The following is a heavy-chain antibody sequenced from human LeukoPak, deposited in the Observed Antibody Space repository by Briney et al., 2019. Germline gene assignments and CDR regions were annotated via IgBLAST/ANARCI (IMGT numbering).Heavy chain of an antibody. Sequence: ASVKVSCKASGYTFTSYYMHWVRQAPGQGLEWMGIINPSGGSTSYAQKFQGRVTMTTDTSTSTAHMELRSLRSDDTAVYYCARVGGYSSGWYDNWFDPWGQGTLVTVSS. CDR3: ARVGGYSSGWYDNWFDP. J-gene: IGHJ5*02. CDR2: INPSGGST. CDR1: GYTFTSYY. D-gene: IGHD6-19*01. V-gene: IGHV1-46*01.